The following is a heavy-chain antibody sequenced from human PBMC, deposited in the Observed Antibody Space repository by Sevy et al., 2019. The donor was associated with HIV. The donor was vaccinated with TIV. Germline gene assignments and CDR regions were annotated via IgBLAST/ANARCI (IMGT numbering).Heavy chain of an antibody. Sequence: GGSLRLSCGASGFTFNTYNFNWVRQAPGKGLECVSSISSTSTYIYYADSVRGRFTISGDNAKNSLYLQMNNLSAEDTVIYYCARDGGATDYGMDVWGLGTTVTVSS. CDR1: GFTFNTYN. V-gene: IGHV3-21*01. J-gene: IGHJ6*02. CDR3: ARDGGATDYGMDV. D-gene: IGHD1-26*01. CDR2: ISSTSTYI.